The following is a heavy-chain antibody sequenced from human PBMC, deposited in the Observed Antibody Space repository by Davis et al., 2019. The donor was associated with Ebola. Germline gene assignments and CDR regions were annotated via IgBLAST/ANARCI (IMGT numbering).Heavy chain of an antibody. CDR1: GYTFTGDY. Sequence: ASVKVSCKASGYTFTGDYMHWVRQAPGQGLEWMGWISPNSGATIYAQRFQGRVSMTRDTSISTAFLDLNNLRSDDTAVYYCSRGRDGYSYRDVDYWGQGTLVTVSS. J-gene: IGHJ4*02. D-gene: IGHD5-24*01. V-gene: IGHV1-2*02. CDR2: ISPNSGAT. CDR3: SRGRDGYSYRDVDY.